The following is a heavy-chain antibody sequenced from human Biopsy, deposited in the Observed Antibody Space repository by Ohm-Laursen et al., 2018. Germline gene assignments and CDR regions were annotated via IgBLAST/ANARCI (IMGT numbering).Heavy chain of an antibody. CDR1: GASMTGYF. D-gene: IGHD3-3*01. J-gene: IGHJ3*01. CDR2: IYTIGDT. CDR3: AREDEGLLRALDL. V-gene: IGHV4-4*07. Sequence: SQTLSLTCTVSGASMTGYFWTWVRQPAGQGLEWIGHIYTIGDTTYNPSLEIRVSMKLDTSKNQFSLKMTSLTAADTAVYFCAREDEGLLRALDLWGQGTMVTVSS.